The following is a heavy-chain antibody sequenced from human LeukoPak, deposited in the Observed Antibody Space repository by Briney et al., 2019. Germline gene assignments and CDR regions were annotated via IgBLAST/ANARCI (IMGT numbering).Heavy chain of an antibody. CDR1: GYTFTAYS. CDR2: IKPNSGGT. Sequence: ASVKVSCKASGYTFTAYSMHWVRQAPGQGLEWMGWIKPNSGGTDCAQRFQGRVTMTRDTSITMLYMEMSSLTPDDTAVYYCARAGYCSDGKCYTFDYWGQGTLVTVSS. V-gene: IGHV1-2*02. D-gene: IGHD2-15*01. CDR3: ARAGYCSDGKCYTFDY. J-gene: IGHJ4*02.